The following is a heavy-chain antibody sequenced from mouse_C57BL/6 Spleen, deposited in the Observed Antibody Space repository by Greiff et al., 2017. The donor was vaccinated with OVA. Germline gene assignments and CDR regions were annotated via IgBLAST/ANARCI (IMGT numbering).Heavy chain of an antibody. J-gene: IGHJ3*01. CDR3: AREGMYGNEGFAY. CDR2: INYDGSST. V-gene: IGHV5-16*01. CDR1: GFTFSDYY. D-gene: IGHD2-10*02. Sequence: DVKLVESEGGLVQPGSSMKLSCTASGFTFSDYYMAWVRQVPEKGLEWVANINYDGSSTYYLDSLKSRFIISRDNSTNILYLQMSSLKSEDTAASYCAREGMYGNEGFAYWGQGTLVTVSA.